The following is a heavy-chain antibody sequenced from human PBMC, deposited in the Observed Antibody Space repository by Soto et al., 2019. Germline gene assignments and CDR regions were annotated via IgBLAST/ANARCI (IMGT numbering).Heavy chain of an antibody. CDR1: RASIYTYS. CDR3: ATIVGANDY. J-gene: IGHJ4*02. V-gene: IGHV4-4*07. CDR2: IYSRGSA. D-gene: IGHD1-26*01. Sequence: SETLSLTCTVSRASIYTYSWTWIRQPAGKGLQWIGHIYSRGSANYSPSLKSRVSMSVDSSKNQISLNLSSVTAADTAVYYCATIVGANDYWGQGTLVTVSS.